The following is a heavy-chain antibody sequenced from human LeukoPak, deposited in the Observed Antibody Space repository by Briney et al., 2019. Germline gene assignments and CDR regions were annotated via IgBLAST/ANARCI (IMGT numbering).Heavy chain of an antibody. D-gene: IGHD4-17*01. Sequence: ASVKVSCKASGYTFTSYAMHWVRQAPGQRLEWMGWINAGNGNTKYSQKFQGRVTITRDTSASTAYMELSSLRSEDTAVYYCARGGPPLTVISRADAFDIWGQGTMVTVSS. CDR3: ARGGPPLTVISRADAFDI. CDR1: GYTFTSYA. J-gene: IGHJ3*02. V-gene: IGHV1-3*01. CDR2: INAGNGNT.